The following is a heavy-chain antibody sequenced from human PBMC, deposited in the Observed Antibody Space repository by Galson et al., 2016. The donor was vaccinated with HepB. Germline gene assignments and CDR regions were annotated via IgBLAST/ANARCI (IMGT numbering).Heavy chain of an antibody. CDR3: ARDIYYFWDGFTSYAFDI. Sequence: TLSLTCSVSGDSISSGTYYWSWIRQPAGRGLEWIGRVYSSGSTDYNPSLKSRATISVDTSKNQFSLRLSSVTAADTALYYCARDIYYFWDGFTSYAFDICDQGRMVT. CDR2: VYSSGST. V-gene: IGHV4-61*02. D-gene: IGHD3-3*01. J-gene: IGHJ3*02. CDR1: GDSISSGTYY.